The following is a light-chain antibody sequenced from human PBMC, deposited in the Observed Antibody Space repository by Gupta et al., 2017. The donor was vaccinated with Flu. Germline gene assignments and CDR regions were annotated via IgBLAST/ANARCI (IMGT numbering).Light chain of an antibody. CDR3: MQARQTPRT. CDR1: QSLLHSNGYNY. Sequence: DIVLTPSPLSLPVTPGEPASISCRSSQSLLHSNGYNYLDWYLQKPGQSPQLLIYLNSNRASGVPDRFSGSGSGTDFTLNISRVEAEDVGVYYCMQARQTPRTFGQGTKVEIK. V-gene: IGKV2-28*01. CDR2: LNS. J-gene: IGKJ1*01.